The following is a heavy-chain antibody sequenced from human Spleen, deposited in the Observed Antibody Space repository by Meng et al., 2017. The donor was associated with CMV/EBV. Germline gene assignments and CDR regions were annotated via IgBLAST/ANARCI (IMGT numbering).Heavy chain of an antibody. CDR2: IYSGGST. D-gene: IGHD3-10*01. CDR1: GFTVSSNY. Sequence: GGSLRLSCAASGFTVSSNYMSWVRQAPGKGLEWVSVIYSGGSTYYADSVKGRFTISRDNSKNTLYLQMNNLRAEDTAVYYCARSWQGRFDYWGQGTLVTVSS. J-gene: IGHJ4*02. V-gene: IGHV3-53*01. CDR3: ARSWQGRFDY.